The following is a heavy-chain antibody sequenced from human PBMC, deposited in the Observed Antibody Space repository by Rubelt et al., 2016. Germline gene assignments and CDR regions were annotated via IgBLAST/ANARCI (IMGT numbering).Heavy chain of an antibody. V-gene: IGHV1-18*01. CDR1: GYTFTTYG. D-gene: IGHD2-2*01. J-gene: IGHJ5*02. CDR3: ARGYCSSANCLFNWFDP. CDR2: IRTYNGNT. Sequence: QVQLVQSGAEVKKPGASVKVSCKASGYTFTTYGISWVRQAPGQGLEWMGWIRTYNGNTNYAQKLQGRVTRTTETSTITAYMELRSLRSDDTAMYFCARGYCSSANCLFNWFDPWGQGTLVTVSS.